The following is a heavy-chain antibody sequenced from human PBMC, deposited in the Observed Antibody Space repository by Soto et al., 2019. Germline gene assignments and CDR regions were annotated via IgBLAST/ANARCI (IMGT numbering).Heavy chain of an antibody. CDR2: ISGSGDST. Sequence: ASVKVSCAASGFTFSTYAMSWVRQAPGKGLEWVSAISGSGDSTYYADSVKGRFTISRDNSKNTLYLQMNSLRAEDTAVYYCAKGTVPAAIRRDYFDYWGQGTLVTVSS. CDR3: AKGTVPAAIRRDYFDY. D-gene: IGHD2-2*02. CDR1: GFTFSTYA. J-gene: IGHJ4*02. V-gene: IGHV3-23*01.